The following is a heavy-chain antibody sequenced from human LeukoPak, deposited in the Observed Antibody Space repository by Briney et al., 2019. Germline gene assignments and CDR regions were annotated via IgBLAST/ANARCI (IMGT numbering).Heavy chain of an antibody. Sequence: PGGSLRLSCAASGFTFSDYYMNWVRQAPGKGLEGVSFISNDGNTLYYADSVRGRFTISSDNAKNSLYLQMSSLRAEDTAVYYCVRGDGYNGFDYWGQGTLVTVSS. J-gene: IGHJ4*02. D-gene: IGHD5-24*01. CDR3: VRGDGYNGFDY. CDR2: ISNDGNTL. V-gene: IGHV3-11*01. CDR1: GFTFSDYY.